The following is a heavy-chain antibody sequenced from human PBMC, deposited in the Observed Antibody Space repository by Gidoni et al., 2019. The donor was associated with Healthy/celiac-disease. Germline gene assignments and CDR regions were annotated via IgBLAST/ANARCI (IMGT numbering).Heavy chain of an antibody. J-gene: IGHJ3*02. CDR1: GYTFTGYH. CDR3: ARNDSNAFDI. Sequence: VQLVQSGAEVQKPGASGQFSLNASGYTFTGYHMHWVRQAPGQGLEWMGGINPNSGGTNYAQKFQGWVTMTRDTSNSTAYMALSRLRSDDTAVYYCARNDSNAFDIWGQGTMVTVSS. D-gene: IGHD3-22*01. CDR2: INPNSGGT. V-gene: IGHV1-2*04.